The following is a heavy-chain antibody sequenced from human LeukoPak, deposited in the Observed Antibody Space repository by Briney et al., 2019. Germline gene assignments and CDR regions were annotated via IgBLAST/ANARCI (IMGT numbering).Heavy chain of an antibody. CDR1: GGSISSSSYY. V-gene: IGHV4-39*07. CDR3: ARDLALDAFDI. Sequence: SETLSLTCTVSGGSISSSSYYWGWIRQPPGKGLEWIGSIYYSGSTYYNPSLKSRVTISVDTSKNQFSLKLSSVTAADTAVYYCARDLALDAFDIWGQGTMVTVSS. CDR2: IYYSGST. J-gene: IGHJ3*02.